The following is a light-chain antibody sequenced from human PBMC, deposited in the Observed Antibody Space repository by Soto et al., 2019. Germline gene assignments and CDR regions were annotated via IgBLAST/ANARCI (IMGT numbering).Light chain of an antibody. Sequence: QSVLTQPPSASGTPGQRVTISCSGSSSNIGSNSVYWYQQLPGTAPKLLIYRNNQRPSGVPDRFSGSKSGTSASLAISGLRSEDEADYYCAAWDDILSGVVFGGGTKLTVL. J-gene: IGLJ2*01. CDR3: AAWDDILSGVV. CDR2: RNN. V-gene: IGLV1-47*01. CDR1: SSNIGSNS.